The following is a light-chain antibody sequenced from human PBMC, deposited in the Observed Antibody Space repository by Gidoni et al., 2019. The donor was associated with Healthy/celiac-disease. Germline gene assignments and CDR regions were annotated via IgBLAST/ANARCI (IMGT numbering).Light chain of an antibody. J-gene: IGKJ3*01. CDR2: DAS. CDR1: QDSSNY. V-gene: IGKV1-33*01. Sequence: DIQMTHSPSSLSASVGDRVTITCQASQDSSNYLNWYQQKPGKAPKLLIYDASNLKTGVPSRFSGSGSGTDFTFTISSLQPEDIATYYCQQYDNLPRFTFGPGTKVDIK. CDR3: QQYDNLPRFT.